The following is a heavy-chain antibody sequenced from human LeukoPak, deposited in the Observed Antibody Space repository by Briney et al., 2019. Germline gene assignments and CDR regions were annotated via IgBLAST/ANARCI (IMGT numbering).Heavy chain of an antibody. CDR2: ISSSSSYI. J-gene: IGHJ4*02. V-gene: IGHV3-21*01. CDR1: GFKFSSYS. D-gene: IGHD3-10*02. CDR3: ARGTMFPYYFDY. Sequence: GGSLRLSCAASGFKFSSYSMKWVGQAPGKGLEWVSFISSSSSYIYYADSLKGRFTISRDNAKNSLYLQMNSLRAEDTAVYYCARGTMFPYYFDYWGQGTLVTVSS.